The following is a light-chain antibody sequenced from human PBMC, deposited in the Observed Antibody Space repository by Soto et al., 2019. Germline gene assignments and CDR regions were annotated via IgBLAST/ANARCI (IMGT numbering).Light chain of an antibody. CDR2: SNN. CDR1: SSNIGSNT. J-gene: IGLJ2*01. CDR3: AAWDDSLNALV. Sequence: SVLTQPPSASGTPGQRVTISCSGSSSNIGSNTVNWYQQLPGTAPKLLIYSNNQRPSGVPDRFSGSKSGTSASLAISGLQSEAEADYYCAAWDDSLNALVFGGGTKLTVL. V-gene: IGLV1-44*01.